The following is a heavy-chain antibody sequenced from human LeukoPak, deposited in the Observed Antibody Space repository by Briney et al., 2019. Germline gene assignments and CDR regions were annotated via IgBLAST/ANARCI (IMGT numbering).Heavy chain of an antibody. V-gene: IGHV7-4-1*02. CDR2: INPKTGTP. D-gene: IGHD3-22*01. Sequence: ASVKVSCKASGYKFDDYAMNWVRQAPGQGLQWMGWINPKTGTPTYAQGFTGRFVFSLDTSVSTAYLQINSLKAEDTAVYYCTRDLGIFNYDPEGDYWGQGTLVTVSS. CDR1: GYKFDDYA. CDR3: TRDLGIFNYDPEGDY. J-gene: IGHJ4*02.